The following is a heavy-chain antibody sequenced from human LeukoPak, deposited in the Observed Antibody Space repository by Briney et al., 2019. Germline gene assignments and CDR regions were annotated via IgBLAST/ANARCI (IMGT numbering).Heavy chain of an antibody. CDR3: ARDLTSGSYVY. CDR2: ISYDGSNK. Sequence: GRSLRLSCAASGFTFSSYGMHWVRQAPGKGLEWVAVISYDGSNKYYADSVKGRFTISRDNSKNTLYLQMNSLRAEDTAVYYCARDLTSGSYVYWGQGTLVTVSS. V-gene: IGHV3-30*03. CDR1: GFTFSSYG. J-gene: IGHJ4*02. D-gene: IGHD1-26*01.